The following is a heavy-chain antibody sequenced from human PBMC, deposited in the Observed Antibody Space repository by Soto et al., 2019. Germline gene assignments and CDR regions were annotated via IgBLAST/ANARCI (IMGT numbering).Heavy chain of an antibody. D-gene: IGHD3-3*01. CDR3: VKGGYYTGEFDY. J-gene: IGHJ4*02. V-gene: IGHV3-23*01. CDR1: EFTFNNYV. CDR2: ISDSGGST. Sequence: EVQLLESGGGLIQPGGSLRLSCAASEFTFNNYVMSWVRQAPGKGLEWVSAISDSGGSTYYANSVKGRFTISRDNSRNTLYLQMNSLRAEDTAVYWCVKGGYYTGEFDYWGQGTLVTVSS.